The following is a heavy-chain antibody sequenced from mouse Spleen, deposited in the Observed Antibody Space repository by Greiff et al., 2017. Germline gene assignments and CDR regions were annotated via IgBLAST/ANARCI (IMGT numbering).Heavy chain of an antibody. J-gene: IGHJ3*01. CDR3: ARDLLGRGFAY. CDR2: ISYDGSN. Sequence: DVKLQESGPGLVKPSQSLSLTCSVTGYSITSGYYWNWIRQFPGNKLEWMGYISYDGSNNYNPSLKNRISITRDTSKNQFFLKLNSVTTEDTATYYCARDLLGRGFAYWGQGTLVTVSA. D-gene: IGHD4-1*01. CDR1: GYSITSGYY. V-gene: IGHV3-6*01.